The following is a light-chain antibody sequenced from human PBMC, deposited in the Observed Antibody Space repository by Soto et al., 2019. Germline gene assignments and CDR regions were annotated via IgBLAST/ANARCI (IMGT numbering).Light chain of an antibody. J-gene: IGKJ4*01. CDR1: QNIRRN. V-gene: IGKV3-15*01. CDR2: GAS. Sequence: EIVMTQSPAALSVSPGERATLSCRASQNIRRNLAWYQQKPGQSPRLLIYGASTRATGIPDRFSGSGSGTEFTLTISSLQSEDFAVHYCQQYNNWPITFGGGTKVDTK. CDR3: QQYNNWPIT.